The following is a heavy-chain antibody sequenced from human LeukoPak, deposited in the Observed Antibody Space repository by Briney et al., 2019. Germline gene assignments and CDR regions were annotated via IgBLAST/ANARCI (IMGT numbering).Heavy chain of an antibody. CDR2: IYYTGNT. V-gene: IGHV4-39*07. CDR1: GDSIIGYY. Sequence: PSETLSLTCSVSGDSIIGYYWGWIRQPPGKGLEWIGNIYYTGNTYYNSSLRSRVTISLDTSKNQFSLKVISMTAADTAAYYCTKSDGYGLIRICGRGTMVTVSS. D-gene: IGHD3-10*01. J-gene: IGHJ3*02. CDR3: TKSDGYGLIRI.